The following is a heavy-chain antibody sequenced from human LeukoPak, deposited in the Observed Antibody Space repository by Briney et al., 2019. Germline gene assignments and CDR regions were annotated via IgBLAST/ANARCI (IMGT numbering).Heavy chain of an antibody. D-gene: IGHD3-10*01. Sequence: ASVKVSCKASGYTFTSYAMHWVRQAPGQRLEWMGWISPDNGNIKYSQKFQGRVTITRDTSASTAYMELSSLRSEDTAVYYCAVRGVTACLDPWGQGTLVTVSS. V-gene: IGHV1-3*01. CDR2: ISPDNGNI. J-gene: IGHJ5*02. CDR1: GYTFTSYA. CDR3: AVRGVTACLDP.